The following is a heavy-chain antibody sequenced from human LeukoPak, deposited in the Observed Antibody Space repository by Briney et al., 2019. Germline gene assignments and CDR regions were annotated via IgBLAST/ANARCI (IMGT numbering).Heavy chain of an antibody. J-gene: IGHJ4*02. V-gene: IGHV1-18*04. CDR3: ARDWVSGNWNDGFDY. CDR1: GYTFTSYG. D-gene: IGHD1-1*01. Sequence: ASVKVSFKASGYTFTSYGISWVRQAPGQGLEWMGWISAYNGNTNYAQKLQGRVTMTTDTSTSTAYMELRSLRSDDTAVYYCARDWVSGNWNDGFDYWGQGTLVTVSS. CDR2: ISAYNGNT.